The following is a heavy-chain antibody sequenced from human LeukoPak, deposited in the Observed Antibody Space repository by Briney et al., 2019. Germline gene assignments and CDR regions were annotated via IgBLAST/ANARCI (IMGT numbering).Heavy chain of an antibody. D-gene: IGHD6-13*01. CDR1: GFTFSTYW. J-gene: IGHJ4*02. V-gene: IGHV3-7*01. Sequence: GGSLRLSRVASGFTFSTYWMTWVRQAPGKGLEWVANILPDGSQKYYVDSVKGRFTISRDNPKNSLYLQINSLRVDDTAVYYCGRLAHNAWYAIDHWGQGTLVTVSS. CDR3: GRLAHNAWYAIDH. CDR2: ILPDGSQK.